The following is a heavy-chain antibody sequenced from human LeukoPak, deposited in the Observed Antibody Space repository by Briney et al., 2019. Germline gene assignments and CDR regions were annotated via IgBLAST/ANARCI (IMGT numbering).Heavy chain of an antibody. V-gene: IGHV3-7*01. CDR3: ARPLTTVTTSVDY. D-gene: IGHD4-17*01. CDR2: IKQDGSEK. Sequence: GGSLRLSCAASGFTFSSYWMSWVRQAPGKGLEWVANIKQDGSEKYYVDSVKGRFTISRDNAKNSLYLQMNSLRAEDTVVYYCARPLTTVTTSVDYWGQGTLVTVSS. CDR1: GFTFSSYW. J-gene: IGHJ4*02.